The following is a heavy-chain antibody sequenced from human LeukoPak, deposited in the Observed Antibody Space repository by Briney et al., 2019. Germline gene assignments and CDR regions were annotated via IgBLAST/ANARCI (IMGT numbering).Heavy chain of an antibody. CDR3: TRLPSYYDSSGSKGVGY. Sequence: GGSLRLSCAASGFTFSGSAMHWVRQASGKGLEWVGRIRSKANSYATAYAASVKGRFTISRDDSKNTAYLQMNSLKTEDTAVYYCTRLPSYYDSSGSKGVGYWGQGTLVTVSS. CDR2: IRSKANSYAT. J-gene: IGHJ4*02. V-gene: IGHV3-73*01. D-gene: IGHD3-22*01. CDR1: GFTFSGSA.